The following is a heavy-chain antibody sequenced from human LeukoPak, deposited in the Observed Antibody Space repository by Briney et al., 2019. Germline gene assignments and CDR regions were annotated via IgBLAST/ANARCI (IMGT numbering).Heavy chain of an antibody. CDR3: ARHPHRAYYYDSSGYYYEA. V-gene: IGHV4-59*08. CDR1: GVSISSYY. Sequence: SETLSLTCTVSGVSISSYYWSWIRQPPGKGLEWIGYIYYSGSTNYNPSLKSRVTISVDTSNNQFSLKLSSVTAADTAVYYCARHPHRAYYYDSSGYYYEAWGQGTLVTVSS. D-gene: IGHD3-22*01. CDR2: IYYSGST. J-gene: IGHJ4*02.